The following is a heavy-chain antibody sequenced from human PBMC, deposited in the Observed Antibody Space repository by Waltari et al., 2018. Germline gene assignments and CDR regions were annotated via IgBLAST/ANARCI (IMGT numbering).Heavy chain of an antibody. V-gene: IGHV4-59*06. CDR3: ARETVTVYYYYMDV. D-gene: IGHD4-17*01. CDR1: GFTFSSYS. J-gene: IGHJ6*03. CDR2: IYYSGST. Sequence: VQLVESGGGLVQPGGSLRLSCAASGFTFSSYSMNWVRQAPGKGLEWIGYIYYSGSTYYNPSLKSRVTISVDTSKNQFSLKLSSVTAADTAVYYCARETVTVYYYYMDVWGKGTTVIVSS.